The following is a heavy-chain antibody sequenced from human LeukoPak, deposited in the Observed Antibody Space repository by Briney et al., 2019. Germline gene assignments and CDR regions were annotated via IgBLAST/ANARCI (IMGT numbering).Heavy chain of an antibody. CDR3: ARIAVALNWFDP. Sequence: ASVKVSCKASGYTFTSYGISWVRQAPGQGLEWMGWISAYNGNTNYAQKLQGRVTMTTDTSTSTAYMVLRSLRSDDTAVYYCARIAVALNWFDPWGQGTLVTVSS. CDR2: ISAYNGNT. D-gene: IGHD6-19*01. V-gene: IGHV1-18*01. CDR1: GYTFTSYG. J-gene: IGHJ5*02.